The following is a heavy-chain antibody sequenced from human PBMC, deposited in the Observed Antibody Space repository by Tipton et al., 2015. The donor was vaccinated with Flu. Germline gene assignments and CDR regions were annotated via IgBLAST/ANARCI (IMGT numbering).Heavy chain of an antibody. CDR3: ARGDCSSTSCLDY. J-gene: IGHJ4*02. CDR1: GGSISSYY. CDR2: IYYSGST. Sequence: TLSLTCTVPGGSISSYYWGWSRQPPGKGLEWIGDIYYSGSTNYNPPPKSRVTISADTSNNQYSLKLSSVTAAGTAVYYCARGDCSSTSCLDYWGQGTLVTVSS. D-gene: IGHD2-2*01. V-gene: IGHV4-59*01.